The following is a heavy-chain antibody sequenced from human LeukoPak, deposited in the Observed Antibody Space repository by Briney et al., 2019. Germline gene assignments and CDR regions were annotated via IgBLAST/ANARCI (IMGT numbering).Heavy chain of an antibody. CDR2: IDPSDSYT. D-gene: IGHD6-19*01. J-gene: IGHJ4*02. CDR1: GYSFTSYW. V-gene: IGHV5-10-1*01. Sequence: GESLQISCKGSGYSFTSYWISWVRQMPGKGLEWMGRIDPSDSYTNYSPSFQGRVIISVDESISTAYLQWSSLKASDTAMYYCARRDRTGWYNFDYWGQGTLVTVSS. CDR3: ARRDRTGWYNFDY.